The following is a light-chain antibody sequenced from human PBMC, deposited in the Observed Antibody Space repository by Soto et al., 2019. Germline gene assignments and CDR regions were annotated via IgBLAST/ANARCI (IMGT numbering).Light chain of an antibody. CDR3: SSYTRTNTLVV. CDR2: DVS. V-gene: IGLV2-14*01. Sequence: QSALTQPASVSGSPGQSITISCTGTSSDVGYYNYVSWYQQHPGKAPKLMIFDVSNRPSGVSNRFSGSKSGNTASLTISGLQAEDEADYYCSSYTRTNTLVVFGGGTKVTVL. CDR1: SSDVGYYNY. J-gene: IGLJ2*01.